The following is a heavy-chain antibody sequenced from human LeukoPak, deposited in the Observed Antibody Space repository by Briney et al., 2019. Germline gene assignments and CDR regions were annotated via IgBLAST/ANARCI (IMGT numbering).Heavy chain of an antibody. CDR3: ARDGTTDVLLWFGEPYY. CDR2: ISSSTRRI. J-gene: IGHJ4*02. D-gene: IGHD3-10*01. V-gene: IGHV3-48*02. Sequence: PGGSLRLSCAASGFNFSSYSLNWVRQAPGKGLEWVSYISSSTRRIYYADSVKGRFTISRDSAKNSLYLQMDSLRDEDTAMYYCARDGTTDVLLWFGEPYYWGQGTLVTASS. CDR1: GFNFSSYS.